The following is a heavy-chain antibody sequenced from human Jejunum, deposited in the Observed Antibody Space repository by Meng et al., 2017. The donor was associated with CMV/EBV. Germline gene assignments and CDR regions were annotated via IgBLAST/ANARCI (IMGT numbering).Heavy chain of an antibody. CDR3: VKDNGPSDYYYGMDV. Sequence: SGLPFDEYAMYWVRQAPGKGLEWVSYINWNSGSIGYADSVRGRFTISRDNARNSLYLQMNSLRAEDTALYYCVKDNGPSDYYYGMDVWGQGTTVTVSS. CDR1: GLPFDEYA. CDR2: INWNSGSI. J-gene: IGHJ6*02. V-gene: IGHV3-9*01.